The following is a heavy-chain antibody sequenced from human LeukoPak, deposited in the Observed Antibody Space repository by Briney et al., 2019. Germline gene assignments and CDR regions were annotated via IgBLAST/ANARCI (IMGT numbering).Heavy chain of an antibody. V-gene: IGHV3-7*01. CDR3: ARGGGYGYSLH. J-gene: IGHJ4*02. CDR1: GFTSSSYW. Sequence: PGGSLRLSCAASGFTSSSYWMSWVRQAPGKGLEWVANIKQDGSEKYYVDSVKGRFTISRDNAKNSLYLQMNSLRAEDTAVYYCARGGGYGYSLHWGQGTLVTVSS. CDR2: IKQDGSEK. D-gene: IGHD5-18*01.